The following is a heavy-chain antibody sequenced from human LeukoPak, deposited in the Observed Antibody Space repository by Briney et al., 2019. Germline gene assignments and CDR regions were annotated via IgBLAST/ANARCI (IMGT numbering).Heavy chain of an antibody. J-gene: IGHJ4*02. V-gene: IGHV1-2*02. CDR2: INPNSGGT. D-gene: IGHD7-27*01. CDR3: ARENWGYYFDY. Sequence: ASVKVSCKASGYSFSDYAMNWVRQAPGQGLEWMGWINPNSGGTNYAQKFQGRVTMTRDTSISTAYMELSRLRSDDTAVYYCARENWGYYFDYWGQGTLVTVSS. CDR1: GYSFSDYA.